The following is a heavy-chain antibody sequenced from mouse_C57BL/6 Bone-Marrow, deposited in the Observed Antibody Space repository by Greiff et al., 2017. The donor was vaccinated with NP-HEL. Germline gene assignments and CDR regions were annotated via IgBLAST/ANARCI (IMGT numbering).Heavy chain of an antibody. CDR2: IHPNSGST. J-gene: IGHJ3*01. D-gene: IGHD2-12*01. CDR3: ASVSAIVTSEFAY. CDR1: GYTFTSYW. V-gene: IGHV1-64*01. Sequence: VQLQQPGAELVKPGASVKLSCKASGYTFTSYWMHWVKQRPGQGLEWIGWIHPNSGSTNYNEKFKSKATLTADKSSSTAYMPLSSLTSEDSAVYYCASVSAIVTSEFAYWGQGTLVTVSA.